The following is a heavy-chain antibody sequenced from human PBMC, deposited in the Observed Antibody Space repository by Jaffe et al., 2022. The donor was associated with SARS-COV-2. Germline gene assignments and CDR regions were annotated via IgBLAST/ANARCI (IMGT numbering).Heavy chain of an antibody. J-gene: IGHJ6*03. V-gene: IGHV1-8*01. CDR1: GYTFTSYD. D-gene: IGHD3-10*01. Sequence: QVQLVQSGAEVKKPGASVKVSCKASGYTFTSYDINWVRQATGQGLEWMGWMNPNSGNTGYAQKFQGRVTMTRNTSISTAYMELSSLRSEDTAVYYCARGVRVRGAPYYYYYYYMDVWGKGTTVTVSS. CDR3: ARGVRVRGAPYYYYYYYMDV. CDR2: MNPNSGNT.